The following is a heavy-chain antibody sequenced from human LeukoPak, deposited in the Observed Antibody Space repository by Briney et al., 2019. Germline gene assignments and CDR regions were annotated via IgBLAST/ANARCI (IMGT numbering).Heavy chain of an antibody. CDR1: GFTFSSYA. J-gene: IGHJ4*02. CDR3: AREGLGELTLDY. CDR2: ISSNGGST. V-gene: IGHV3-64*01. Sequence: GGSLRLSCAASGFTFSSYAMHWVRQAPGKGLEYVSAISSNGGSTYYANSVKGRFTISRDNSKNTLYLQMGSLRAEDMAVYYCAREGLGELTLDYWGQGTLVTVSS. D-gene: IGHD3-16*01.